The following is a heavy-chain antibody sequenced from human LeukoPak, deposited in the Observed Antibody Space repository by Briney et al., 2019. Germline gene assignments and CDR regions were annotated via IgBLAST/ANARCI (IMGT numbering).Heavy chain of an antibody. CDR1: GYTFTGYY. CDR3: ARGGLPIYYYYMDV. D-gene: IGHD4-11*01. J-gene: IGHJ6*03. Sequence: ASVKVSCKASGYTFTGYYMHWVRQAPGKGLEWMGGFDPEDGETIYAQKFQGRVTMTEDTSTDTAYMELSSLRSEDTAVYYCARGGLPIYYYYMDVWGKGTTVTVSS. V-gene: IGHV1-24*01. CDR2: FDPEDGET.